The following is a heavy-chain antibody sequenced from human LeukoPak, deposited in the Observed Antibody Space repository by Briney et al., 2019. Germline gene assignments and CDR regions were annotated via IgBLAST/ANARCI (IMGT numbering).Heavy chain of an antibody. J-gene: IGHJ4*02. CDR2: IYYSGST. V-gene: IGHV4-59*01. CDR3: ARGSGWYYY. Sequence: PETLSLTCTVSGVSISSYYWSWIRQPPGKGLEWIGYIYYSGSTNYNPSLKSRVTISVDTSKNQFSLKLSSVTAADTAVYYCARGSGWYYYWGQGTLVTVSS. D-gene: IGHD6-19*01. CDR1: GVSISSYY.